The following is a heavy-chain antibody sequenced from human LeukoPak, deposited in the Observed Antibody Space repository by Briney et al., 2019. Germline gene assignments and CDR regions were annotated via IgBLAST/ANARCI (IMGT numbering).Heavy chain of an antibody. CDR1: GGSISSSSYY. J-gene: IGHJ4*02. Sequence: PSETLSLTCTVSGGSISSSSYYWGWIRQPPGKGLEWIGSIYYSGSTYYNPSLKSRVTISVDTSKNQFSLKLSSATAADTAVYYCARGAGEFYFDYWGQGTLVTVSS. CDR3: ARGAGEFYFDY. CDR2: IYYSGST. V-gene: IGHV4-39*07. D-gene: IGHD3-10*01.